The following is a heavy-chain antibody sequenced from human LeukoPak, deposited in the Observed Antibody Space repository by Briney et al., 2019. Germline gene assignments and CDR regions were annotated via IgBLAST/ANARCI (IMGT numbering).Heavy chain of an antibody. D-gene: IGHD3-22*01. CDR2: IIPILGIA. Sequence: SVKVSCKASGGTFSSYAISWVRQAPGQGLEWMGRIIPILGIANYAQKFQGRVTITADKSTSTAYMELSSLRSEDTAVYYCAREHYDSSGYHPAFDYWGQGTLVTVSS. J-gene: IGHJ4*02. CDR1: GGTFSSYA. CDR3: AREHYDSSGYHPAFDY. V-gene: IGHV1-69*04.